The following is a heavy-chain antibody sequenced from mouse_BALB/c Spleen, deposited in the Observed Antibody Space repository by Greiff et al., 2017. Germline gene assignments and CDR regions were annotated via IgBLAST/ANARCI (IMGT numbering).Heavy chain of an antibody. CDR3: VRDIITTVVEDYAMDY. CDR2: IWTGGGT. D-gene: IGHD1-1*01. J-gene: IGHJ4*01. V-gene: IGHV2-9-2*01. Sequence: VQVVESGPGLVAPSQSLSITCTVSGFSLTSYDISWIRQPPGKGLEWLGVIWTGGGTNYNSAFMSRLSISKDNSKSQVFLKMNSLQTDDTAIYYCVRDIITTVVEDYAMDYWGQGTSVTVSS. CDR1: GFSLTSYD.